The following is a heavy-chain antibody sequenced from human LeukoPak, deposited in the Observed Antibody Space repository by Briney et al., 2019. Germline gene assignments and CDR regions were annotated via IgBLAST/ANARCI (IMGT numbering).Heavy chain of an antibody. CDR1: GFTFSSYS. Sequence: PGGSLRPSCAASGFTFSSYSMNWVRQAPGKGLEWVSYISGSSSTIYYADSVKGRSTISRDNAKNSLYLQMNSLRAEDTAVYYCARQRAGFTVTTSDYWGQGTLVTVSS. J-gene: IGHJ4*02. CDR3: ARQRAGFTVTTSDY. V-gene: IGHV3-48*01. D-gene: IGHD4-17*01. CDR2: ISGSSSTI.